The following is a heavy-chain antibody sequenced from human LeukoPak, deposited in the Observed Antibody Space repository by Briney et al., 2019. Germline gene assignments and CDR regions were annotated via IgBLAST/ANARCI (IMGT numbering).Heavy chain of an antibody. Sequence: GGSLRLSCAASGFTFSSYGMHWVRQAPGEGLEWVAFISTGGSNTFYADSVKGRFTISRDDSKNTLYLQMNSLRPDDTAVYFYADPQVTAKWCYFHLWGQGTLVTVSS. V-gene: IGHV3-30*03. CDR1: GFTFSSYG. CDR2: ISTGGSNT. CDR3: ADPQVTAKWCYFHL. J-gene: IGHJ4*02. D-gene: IGHD2-21*02.